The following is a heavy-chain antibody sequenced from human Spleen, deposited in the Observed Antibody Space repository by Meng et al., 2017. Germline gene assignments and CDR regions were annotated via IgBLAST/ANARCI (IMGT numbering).Heavy chain of an antibody. J-gene: IGHJ4*02. D-gene: IGHD3-22*01. Sequence: ESLKISCAVYGGSFSGYYWSWIRQPPGKGLEWIGEINHSGSTNYNPSLKSRVTISVDTSKNQFSLKLSSVTAADTAVYYCARAKTRSNMIVVVITGQEYYVDYWGQGTLVTVSS. V-gene: IGHV4-34*01. CDR3: ARAKTRSNMIVVVITGQEYYVDY. CDR1: GGSFSGYY. CDR2: INHSGST.